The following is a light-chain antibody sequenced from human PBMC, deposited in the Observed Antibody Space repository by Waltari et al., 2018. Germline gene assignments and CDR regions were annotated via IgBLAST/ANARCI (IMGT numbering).Light chain of an antibody. CDR1: QGISKE. CDR3: QQDYTTPLT. J-gene: IGKJ4*01. CDR2: AAS. V-gene: IGKV1-27*01. Sequence: DIQMTQSPSSLSASVGDRVTVTCRASQGISKELSWYQQKPGKAPTLLIYAASTLQRGVSSRFSGSGSGTDFTLTISSLQPEDVATYYCQQDYTTPLTFGGGTKVEIK.